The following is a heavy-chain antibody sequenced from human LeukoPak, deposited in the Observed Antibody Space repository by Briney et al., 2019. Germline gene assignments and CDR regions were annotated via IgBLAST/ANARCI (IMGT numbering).Heavy chain of an antibody. CDR3: ARSAARGYYDSSGYYRGAFDI. CDR2: IYYGGST. V-gene: IGHV4-39*01. D-gene: IGHD3-22*01. J-gene: IGHJ3*02. Sequence: SETLSLTCTVSGGSISSSSYYWGWIRQPPGKGLEWIGSIYYGGSTYYNPSLKSRVTISVDTSKNQFSLKLSSVTAADTAVYYCARSAARGYYDSSGYYRGAFDIWGQGTMVTVSS. CDR1: GGSISSSSYY.